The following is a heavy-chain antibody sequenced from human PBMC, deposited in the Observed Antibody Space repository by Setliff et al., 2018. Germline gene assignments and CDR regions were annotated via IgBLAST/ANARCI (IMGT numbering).Heavy chain of an antibody. CDR3: ALSLAAAGHDAFDI. V-gene: IGHV3-48*03. D-gene: IGHD6-13*01. J-gene: IGHJ3*02. Sequence: GGSLRLSCAASGFTFSSYEMNWVRQAPGKGLEWVSYISSSGITIYYADSVKGRFTISRDNAKNSLYLQMNSLRAEDTAVYYCALSLAAAGHDAFDIWGQGTMVTVSS. CDR2: ISSSGITI. CDR1: GFTFSSYE.